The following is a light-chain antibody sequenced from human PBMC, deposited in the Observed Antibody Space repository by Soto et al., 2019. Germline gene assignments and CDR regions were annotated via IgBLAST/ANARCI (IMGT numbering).Light chain of an antibody. V-gene: IGLV2-14*01. J-gene: IGLJ1*01. CDR2: EVN. CDR3: SSFSSSSTPYV. Sequence: QSALTQPASVSGSPGQSITISCTGTSRDVGGYNYVSWYQQHPGTAPKLMIFEVNGRPSGVSDRFSGSKSGNTASLTISGLQPEDEADYYCSSFSSSSTPYVFGTGTKVTVL. CDR1: SRDVGGYNY.